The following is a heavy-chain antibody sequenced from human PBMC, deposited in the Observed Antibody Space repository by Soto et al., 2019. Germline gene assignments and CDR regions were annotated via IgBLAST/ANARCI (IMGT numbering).Heavy chain of an antibody. CDR3: VRLIGNSWLDF. CDR1: GDSVSSSSVT. Sequence: QVQLKQSEPGLVKPSQPPSLTFAIPGDSVSSSSVTWNGIRQSPSRGLEWLGRTYYRSKWYNDYAESVKSRITINPDTSKNQFSLHLNSVTPEDTAVYYCVRLIGNSWLDFWGQGTLVTVSS. CDR2: TYYRSKWYN. J-gene: IGHJ5*01. D-gene: IGHD1-26*01. V-gene: IGHV6-1*01.